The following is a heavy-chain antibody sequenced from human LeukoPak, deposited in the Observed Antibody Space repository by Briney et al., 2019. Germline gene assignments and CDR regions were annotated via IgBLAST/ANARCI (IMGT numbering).Heavy chain of an antibody. CDR3: ARASGGDYGSGSYYKTFDY. CDR1: GGSFSGYY. V-gene: IGHV4-34*01. D-gene: IGHD3-10*01. J-gene: IGHJ4*02. CDR2: INHSGST. Sequence: SETLSLTCAVYGGSFSGYYWSWVRQPPGKGLEWIGEINHSGSTNYNPSLTSRVTISVDTSKNQFSLNLSSVTAADTAVYYCARASGGDYGSGSYYKTFDYWGQGTLVTVSS.